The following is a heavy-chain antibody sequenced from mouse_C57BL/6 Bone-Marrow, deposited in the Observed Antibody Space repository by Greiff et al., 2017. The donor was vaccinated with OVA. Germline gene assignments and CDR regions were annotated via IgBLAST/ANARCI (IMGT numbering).Heavy chain of an antibody. D-gene: IGHD2-4*01. Sequence: VQLKESGAELVRPGASVKLSCTASGFTITDDYMHWVKQRPGQGLEWIGWIDPENGDTAYASKFQGKATITADTSSNTDYLHLSSMTSEDTAVYSWTTHDYSYAMDYWGQGTSVTVSS. V-gene: IGHV14-4*01. CDR1: GFTITDDY. CDR3: TTHDYSYAMDY. J-gene: IGHJ4*01. CDR2: IDPENGDT.